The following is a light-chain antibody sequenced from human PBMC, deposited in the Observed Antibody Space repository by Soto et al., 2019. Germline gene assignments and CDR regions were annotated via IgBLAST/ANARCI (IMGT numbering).Light chain of an antibody. CDR3: QQYGSSPPT. CDR2: GAS. CDR1: QSVSSSY. Sequence: EIVLTQSPGTLSLSPGERVTLSCRASQSVSSSYLAWYQQKPGQAPRLLIYGASSRATAIPDRFSGSGSGTVFTLTISRLEPEDFAVYYCQQYGSSPPTFGQGTRLEIK. V-gene: IGKV3-20*01. J-gene: IGKJ5*01.